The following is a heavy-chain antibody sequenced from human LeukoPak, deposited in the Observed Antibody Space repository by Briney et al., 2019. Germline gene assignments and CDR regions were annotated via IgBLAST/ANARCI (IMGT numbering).Heavy chain of an antibody. CDR1: GFTFSSYS. V-gene: IGHV3-21*01. CDR2: ISGSSSYI. D-gene: IGHD2-21*02. Sequence: GGSLRLSCAASGFTFSSYSMNWAPRAPGKGREGGSSISGSSSYIYHADSVKGRFTISRDNAKNSLYLQMNSLRAEDTAVYYCARDPIPAYCGGDCYRPLDYWGQGTLVTVSS. CDR3: ARDPIPAYCGGDCYRPLDY. J-gene: IGHJ4*02.